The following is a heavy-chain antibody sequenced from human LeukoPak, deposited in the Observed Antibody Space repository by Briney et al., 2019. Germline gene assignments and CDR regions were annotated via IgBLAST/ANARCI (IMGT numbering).Heavy chain of an antibody. CDR2: INHSGST. J-gene: IGHJ6*03. CDR1: GGSFSGYY. V-gene: IGHV4-34*01. Sequence: PSETLSLTCGVYGGSFSGYYWSWIRQPPGKGLEWIGEINHSGSTNYNPSLKSRVTISVDTSKNQFTLKLSSVTAADTAVYYCARGRRDGYTLYYMDVWGKGTTVTFSS. D-gene: IGHD5-24*01. CDR3: ARGRRDGYTLYYMDV.